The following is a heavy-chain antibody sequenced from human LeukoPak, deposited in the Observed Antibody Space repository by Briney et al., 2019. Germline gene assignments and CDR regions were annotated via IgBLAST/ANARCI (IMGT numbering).Heavy chain of an antibody. CDR1: GFTFSSYW. Sequence: GGSLRLSCAASGFTFSSYWMTWVRQAPGKGLEWVATITLDGSEKFYVDSVKGRFTISRDNAKNSLYLQMNSLRAEDTAVYYCEFDAFDMWAQGTLVTVSS. CDR2: ITLDGSEK. CDR3: EFDAFDM. V-gene: IGHV3-7*05. J-gene: IGHJ3*02.